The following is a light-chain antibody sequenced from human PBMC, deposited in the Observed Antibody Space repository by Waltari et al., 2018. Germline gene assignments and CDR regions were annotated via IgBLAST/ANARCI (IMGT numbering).Light chain of an antibody. CDR2: GAS. V-gene: IGKV3-15*01. CDR3: QQYNSWPPLT. J-gene: IGKJ4*01. CDR1: ESISSN. Sequence: ETVMTQSPATLSVSPGERATLSCRASESISSNLAWYHQKPGQAPRLLIYGASTRATGIPARFSGGASGTEFTLTISSLQYEDIAVYYCQQYNSWPPLTFGGGTKVEIK.